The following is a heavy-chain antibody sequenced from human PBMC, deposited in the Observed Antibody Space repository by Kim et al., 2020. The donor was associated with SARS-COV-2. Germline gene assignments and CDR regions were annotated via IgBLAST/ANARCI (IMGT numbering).Heavy chain of an antibody. D-gene: IGHD6-19*01. J-gene: IGHJ6*02. CDR3: ARDPSIAVAGTIYYGMDV. Sequence: KGRFTISRDNSKNTLYLQMNSLRAEDTAVYYCARDPSIAVAGTIYYGMDVWGQGTTVTVSS. V-gene: IGHV3-30*07.